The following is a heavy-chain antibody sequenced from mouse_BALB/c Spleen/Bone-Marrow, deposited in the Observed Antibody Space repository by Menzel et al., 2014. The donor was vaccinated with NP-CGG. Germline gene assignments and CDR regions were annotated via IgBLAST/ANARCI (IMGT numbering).Heavy chain of an antibody. Sequence: QVHVKQSGAELVRPGTSVKISCKASGYTFTNYWLGWVKQRPGHGLEWIGDIYPGGGYTNYNEKFKGKATLTADTSSSTAYMQLSSLTSEDSAVYFCARRGTGVDYWGQGTTLTVSS. CDR3: ARRGTGVDY. D-gene: IGHD4-1*01. CDR2: IYPGGGYT. J-gene: IGHJ2*01. V-gene: IGHV1-63*02. CDR1: GYTFTNYW.